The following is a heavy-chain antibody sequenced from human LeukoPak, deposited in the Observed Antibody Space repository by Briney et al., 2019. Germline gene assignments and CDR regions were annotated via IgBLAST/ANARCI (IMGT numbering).Heavy chain of an antibody. V-gene: IGHV3-33*01. CDR2: IWYDGSNK. Sequence: GGSLRLSCAASGFTFSSYGMHWVRQAPGKGLEWVAVIWYDGSNKYCADSVKGRFTISRDNFKNTLYLQMNSLRAEDTAVYYCARDSVSGYDFWSAFAFDTWGQGTMVTVSS. CDR1: GFTFSSYG. D-gene: IGHD3-3*01. CDR3: ARDSVSGYDFWSAFAFDT. J-gene: IGHJ3*02.